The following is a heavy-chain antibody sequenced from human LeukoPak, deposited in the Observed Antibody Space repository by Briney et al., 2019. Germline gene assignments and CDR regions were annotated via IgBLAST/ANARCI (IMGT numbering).Heavy chain of an antibody. CDR3: ARLVRGIYDYFDY. Sequence: SETLSLTCTVSGGSISSNSYYWGWIRQPPGKGLEWVGTVYYTGSTYYNPSLKSRVTISVDTSKNQFSLKLNSVTAADTAVYYCARLVRGIYDYFDYWGQGTLVTVSS. CDR2: VYYTGST. D-gene: IGHD3-10*01. CDR1: GGSISSNSYY. J-gene: IGHJ4*02. V-gene: IGHV4-39*07.